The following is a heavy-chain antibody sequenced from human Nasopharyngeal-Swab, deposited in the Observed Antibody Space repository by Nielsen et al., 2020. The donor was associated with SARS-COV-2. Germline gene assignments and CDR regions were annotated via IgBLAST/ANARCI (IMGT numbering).Heavy chain of an antibody. J-gene: IGHJ4*02. CDR3: ARVSITGTTRPAFDY. D-gene: IGHD1-7*01. Sequence: SDTLSLTCAVYGGSFSGYYWSWIRQPPGKGLEWIGEINHSGSTNYNPSLKSRVTISVDTSKNQFSLKLSSVTAADTAVYYCARVSITGTTRPAFDYWGQGTLVTVSS. CDR1: GGSFSGYY. CDR2: INHSGST. V-gene: IGHV4-34*01.